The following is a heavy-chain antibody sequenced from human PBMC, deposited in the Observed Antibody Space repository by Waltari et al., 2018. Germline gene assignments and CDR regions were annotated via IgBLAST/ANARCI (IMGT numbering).Heavy chain of an antibody. V-gene: IGHV4-59*11. J-gene: IGHJ3*02. Sequence: VQLQESGPGLVKPSETLSLTCTVSGGSISSHYWSWIRQPPGKGLEWIGYIYYSGSTNYNPSLKSRVTISVDTSKNQFSLKLSSVTAADTAVYYCARKAPGSTDAFDIWGQGTMVTVSS. CDR1: GGSISSHY. CDR2: IYYSGST. D-gene: IGHD2-15*01. CDR3: ARKAPGSTDAFDI.